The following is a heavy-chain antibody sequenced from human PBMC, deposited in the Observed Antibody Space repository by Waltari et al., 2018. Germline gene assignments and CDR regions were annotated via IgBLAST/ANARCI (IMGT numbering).Heavy chain of an antibody. Sequence: EVQLVRDGAEVKKPGEALKISCKGSGYSFTSYRIGGVRQMPGKGLEWMWIIYSGDSGSRYSPSCQRHGTTSAADSISTAYLQWISLNASDAGMHYCASPRGGSSSVDYYYGMDVCGQGTTVTVSS. CDR3: ASPRGGSSSVDYYYGMDV. CDR1: GYSFTSYR. V-gene: IGHV5-51*01. J-gene: IGHJ6*02. CDR2: IYSGDSGS. D-gene: IGHD6-6*01.